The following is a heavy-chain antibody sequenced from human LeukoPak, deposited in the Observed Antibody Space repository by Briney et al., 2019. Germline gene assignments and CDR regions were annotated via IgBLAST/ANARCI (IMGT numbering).Heavy chain of an antibody. CDR2: IYYSGST. CDR3: ARDQRIVGPNYGGNPIS. V-gene: IGHV4-39*07. Sequence: PSETLSLTCVVSGASVSTSRYYWGWIRQPPGKGLEWIGNIYYSGSTFYHPSLKSRVTVSVDTSKNQFSLKLSSLTAADTAVYYCARDQRIVGPNYGGNPISWGQGTLVTVSS. CDR1: GASVSTSRYY. D-gene: IGHD4-23*01. J-gene: IGHJ4*02.